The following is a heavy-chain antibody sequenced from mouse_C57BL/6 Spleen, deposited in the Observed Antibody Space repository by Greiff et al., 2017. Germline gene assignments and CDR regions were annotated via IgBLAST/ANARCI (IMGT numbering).Heavy chain of an antibody. Sequence: VKVVESGPGLVAPSQSLSITCTVSGFSLTSYGVSWVRQPPGKGLEWLGVRWGDGSTNYHSALISRLSISKDNSKSQVFLKLNSLQTDDTATYYGAKQTAQAPWFAYWGQGTLVTVSA. D-gene: IGHD3-2*02. J-gene: IGHJ3*01. CDR2: RWGDGST. V-gene: IGHV2-3*01. CDR3: AKQTAQAPWFAY. CDR1: GFSLTSYG.